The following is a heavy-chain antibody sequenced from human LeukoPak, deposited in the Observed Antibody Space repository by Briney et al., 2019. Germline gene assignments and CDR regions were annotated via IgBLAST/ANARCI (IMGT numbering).Heavy chain of an antibody. CDR3: ARAGYYYDSSEWFDP. D-gene: IGHD3-22*01. V-gene: IGHV3-74*01. CDR2: INSDGSST. Sequence: GSLRLSCAASGFTFSSYWMHWVRQAPGKGLVWVSRINSDGSSTSYADSVKGRFTISRDNAKNTLYLQMNSLRAEDTAVYYCARAGYYYDSSEWFDPWGQGTLVTVSS. CDR1: GFTFSSYW. J-gene: IGHJ5*02.